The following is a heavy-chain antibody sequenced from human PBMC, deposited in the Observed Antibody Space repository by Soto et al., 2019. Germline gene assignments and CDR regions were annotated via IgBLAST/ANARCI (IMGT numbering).Heavy chain of an antibody. V-gene: IGHV3-15*01. CDR3: TTDPLYLVRPPQRRDAFDI. Sequence: GGSLRLSCAASGFTFSNAWMSWVRQAPGKGLEWVGRIKSKTDGGTTDYAAPVKGRFTISRDDSKNTLYLQMNSLKTEDTAVYYCTTDPLYLVRPPQRRDAFDIWGQGTMVTVSS. CDR1: GFTFSNAW. CDR2: IKSKTDGGTT. J-gene: IGHJ3*02. D-gene: IGHD6-13*01.